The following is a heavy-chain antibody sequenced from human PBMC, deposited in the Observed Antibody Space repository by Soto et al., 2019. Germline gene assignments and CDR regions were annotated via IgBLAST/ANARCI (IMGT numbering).Heavy chain of an antibody. CDR3: ARAVIKGLRATGSLDN. CDR1: GGTFSTDA. J-gene: IGHJ4*02. CDR2: IIPIFGTP. D-gene: IGHD2-8*02. Sequence: QVQLVQSGAEVKKPGSSMKVSCKASGGTFSTDAISWVRQAPRQGLEWMGGIIPIFGTPNYAQTFQGRVTITADESTTTDYMELSSLTSDDTAVYFCARAVIKGLRATGSLDNWGQGTLVTVSS. V-gene: IGHV1-69*01.